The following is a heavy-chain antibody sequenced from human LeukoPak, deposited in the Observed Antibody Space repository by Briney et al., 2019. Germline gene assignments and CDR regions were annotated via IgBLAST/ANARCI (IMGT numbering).Heavy chain of an antibody. Sequence: GGSLRLSCAASGFIFSDYYMNWIPQAPGKGLEWVSHINGGGTTKYYADSVRGRFTLSRDNAKNTLYLQMNNLRAEDTALYYCTRGVFSDVWGTGTTVTVSS. J-gene: IGHJ6*04. CDR1: GFIFSDYY. CDR3: TRGVFSDV. CDR2: INGGGTTK. V-gene: IGHV3-11*01.